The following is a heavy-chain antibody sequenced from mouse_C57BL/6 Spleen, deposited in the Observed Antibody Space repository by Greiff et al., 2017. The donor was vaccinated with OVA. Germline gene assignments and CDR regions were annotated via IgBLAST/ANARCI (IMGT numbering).Heavy chain of an antibody. CDR2: IYPGDGDT. Sequence: QVQLQQSGPELVKPGASVKISCKASGYAFSSSWMNWVKQRPGKGLEWIGRIYPGDGDTNYNGKFKGKATLTADKSSSTAYMQLSSLTSEDSAVYFCAGGYDEGAMDYWGQGTSVTVSS. V-gene: IGHV1-82*01. D-gene: IGHD2-2*01. CDR1: GYAFSSSW. CDR3: AGGYDEGAMDY. J-gene: IGHJ4*01.